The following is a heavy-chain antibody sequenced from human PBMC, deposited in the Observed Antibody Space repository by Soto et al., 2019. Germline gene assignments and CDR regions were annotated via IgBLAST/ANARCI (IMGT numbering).Heavy chain of an antibody. CDR1: GFTFSSYA. J-gene: IGHJ6*03. V-gene: IGHV3-23*01. Sequence: GGSLRLSCAASGFTFSSYAMSWVRQAPGKGLEWVSAISGSGGSTYYADSVKGRFTISRDNSKNTLYLQMNSLRAEDTAVYYCAKFPVTPLNHYYSSYMDVWGKGTTVTLSS. CDR2: ISGSGGST. D-gene: IGHD2-21*02. CDR3: AKFPVTPLNHYYSSYMDV.